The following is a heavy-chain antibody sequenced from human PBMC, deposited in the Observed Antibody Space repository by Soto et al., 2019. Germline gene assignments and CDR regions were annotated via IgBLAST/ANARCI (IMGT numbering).Heavy chain of an antibody. Sequence: SETLSLTCTVSGGSLGSGGYYWSWIRQHPGKGLEWIGYIYYSGITYYNPSLKSRVTISVDTSKNQFSLKLSSVAAADTAVYYCARSPGYHFDYWGQGTLVTVSS. V-gene: IGHV4-31*03. CDR1: GGSLGSGGYY. J-gene: IGHJ4*02. D-gene: IGHD5-18*01. CDR2: IYYSGIT. CDR3: ARSPGYHFDY.